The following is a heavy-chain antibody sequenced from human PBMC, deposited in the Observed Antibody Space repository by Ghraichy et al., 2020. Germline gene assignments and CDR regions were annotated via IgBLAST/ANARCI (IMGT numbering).Heavy chain of an antibody. CDR1: GFTFSSYA. J-gene: IGHJ4*02. CDR2: ISYDGSNK. V-gene: IGHV3-30-3*01. Sequence: GGSLRLSCAASGFTFSSYAMHWVRQAPGKGLEWVAVISYDGSNKYYADSVKGRFTISRDNSKNTLYLQMNSLRAEDTAVYYCARVFVSYYDSSGYYYAGAWTPDYWGQGTLVTVSS. CDR3: ARVFVSYYDSSGYYYAGAWTPDY. D-gene: IGHD3-22*01.